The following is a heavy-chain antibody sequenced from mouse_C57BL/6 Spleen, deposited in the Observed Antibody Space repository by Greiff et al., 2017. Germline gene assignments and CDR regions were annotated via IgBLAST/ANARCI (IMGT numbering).Heavy chain of an antibody. V-gene: IGHV5-16*01. D-gene: IGHD2-5*01. CDR2: INYDGSSA. Sequence: EVQLVESEGGLVQPGSSMKLSCTASGFTFSDYYMAWVRQVPEKGLEWVANINYDGSSAYYLDSLKSRFIISRDNAKNILYLQMSSLKSEDTATYYCARDGYSNYGFAYWGQGTLVTVSA. J-gene: IGHJ3*01. CDR3: ARDGYSNYGFAY. CDR1: GFTFSDYY.